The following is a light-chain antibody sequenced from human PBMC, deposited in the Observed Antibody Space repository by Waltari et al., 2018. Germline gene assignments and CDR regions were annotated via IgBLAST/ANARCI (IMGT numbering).Light chain of an antibody. CDR1: QSVTTN. CDR3: QQYDNWPFT. Sequence: EVVMTQSPASLSVSPGERVTLSCRATQSVTTNLAWYHQKPGQAPRLLIYHASFRATGIPARFSGSGSGTDFNLTVSSLQSEDFVVYFCQQYDNWPFTFGPGTKLSIK. J-gene: IGKJ3*01. CDR2: HAS. V-gene: IGKV3-15*01.